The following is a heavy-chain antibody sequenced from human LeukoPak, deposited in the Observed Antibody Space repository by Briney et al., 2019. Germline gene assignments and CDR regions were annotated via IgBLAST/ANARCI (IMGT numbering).Heavy chain of an antibody. D-gene: IGHD2-2*01. CDR2: ISGSGGST. CDR3: AKAPVVVPAAPVDY. Sequence: PPGGSLRLSCAASGFTFSSYAMSWVRQAPGKGLESVSAISGSGGSTYYADSVKGRFTISRDNSKNTLYLQMNSLRAEDTAVYYCAKAPVVVPAAPVDYWGQGTLVTVSS. CDR1: GFTFSSYA. V-gene: IGHV3-23*01. J-gene: IGHJ4*02.